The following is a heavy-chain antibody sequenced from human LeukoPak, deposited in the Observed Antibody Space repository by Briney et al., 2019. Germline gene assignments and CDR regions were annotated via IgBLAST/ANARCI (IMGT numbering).Heavy chain of an antibody. Sequence: GGCLRLSCAASGFTFSSYEMNWVRQAPGKGLEWVSYISSSGSTIYYADSVKGRFTISRDNAKNSLYLQMNSLRAEDTALYYCAKGPDYYDSSGYSYYFDYWGQGTLVTVSS. D-gene: IGHD3-22*01. CDR2: ISSSGSTI. CDR3: AKGPDYYDSSGYSYYFDY. V-gene: IGHV3-48*03. CDR1: GFTFSSYE. J-gene: IGHJ4*02.